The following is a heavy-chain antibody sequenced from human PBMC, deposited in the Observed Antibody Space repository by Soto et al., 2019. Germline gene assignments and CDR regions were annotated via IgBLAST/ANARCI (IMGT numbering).Heavy chain of an antibody. V-gene: IGHV3-7*01. CDR3: ARVPSLSGYFNYYYMDV. J-gene: IGHJ6*03. CDR1: RFTFSSYW. CDR2: IKSDGSEE. D-gene: IGHD3-9*01. Sequence: GGSLRLSCAASRFTFSSYWMTWVRQAPGKGLEWVANIKSDGSEENYVGSVKGRFTISRDNARNSLYLQMNSLRAEDTAVYYCARVPSLSGYFNYYYMDVWGKGTTVTVSS.